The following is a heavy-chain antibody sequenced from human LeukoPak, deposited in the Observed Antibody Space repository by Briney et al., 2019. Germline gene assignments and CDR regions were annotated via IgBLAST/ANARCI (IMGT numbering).Heavy chain of an antibody. J-gene: IGHJ4*02. CDR3: ARGGHSSGWYRRFDY. D-gene: IGHD6-19*01. CDR2: INHSGST. V-gene: IGHV4-34*01. Sequence: SETLSLTCAVYGGSFSGYYWSWIRQPPGKGLEWIGEINHSGSTNYNPSLKSRVTISVDTSKNQFSLKLSSVTAADTAVYYCARGGHSSGWYRRFDYWGQGTLVTVSS. CDR1: GGSFSGYY.